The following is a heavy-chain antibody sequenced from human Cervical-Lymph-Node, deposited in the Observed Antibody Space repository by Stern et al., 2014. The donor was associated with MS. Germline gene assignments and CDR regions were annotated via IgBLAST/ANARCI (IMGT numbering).Heavy chain of an antibody. Sequence: QVQLVESGTEVKKPGSSVKVSCKASGDTFRNDGISWVRQAPGQGLEWMGGFLPLFGTSSYAQKFQGRVTISADASMTTAYMELNSLRFDDAGVYYCARPLVPSPGALDIWGQGTMIIVSS. CDR1: GDTFRNDG. CDR3: ARPLVPSPGALDI. CDR2: FLPLFGTS. V-gene: IGHV1-69*01. J-gene: IGHJ3*02. D-gene: IGHD3-3*02.